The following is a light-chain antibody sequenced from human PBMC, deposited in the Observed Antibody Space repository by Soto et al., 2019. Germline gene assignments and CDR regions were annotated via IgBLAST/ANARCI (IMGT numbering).Light chain of an antibody. V-gene: IGLV2-14*01. J-gene: IGLJ1*01. CDR2: EVT. CDR3: AAWDDSLNGYL. Sequence: QSALTQPASVSGSPGQSITISCTGTSSDVGGYDYVSWYQQHPGKAPKLMIFEVTNRPSGVSHRFSGSKSGNTASLAISGLQSEDEADYYCAAWDDSLNGYLFGTGTKVTVL. CDR1: SSDVGGYDY.